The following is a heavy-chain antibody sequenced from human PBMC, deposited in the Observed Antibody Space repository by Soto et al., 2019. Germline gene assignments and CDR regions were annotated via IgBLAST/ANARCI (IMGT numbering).Heavy chain of an antibody. CDR3: ARASPGDYYDSSGRFDY. D-gene: IGHD3-22*01. Sequence: SETLSLTCTVSGGSISSYYWSWIRQPPGKGLEWIGYIYYSGSTNYNPSLESRVTISVDTSKNQFSLKLSSVTAADTAVYYCARASPGDYYDSSGRFDYWGQGTLVTVSS. J-gene: IGHJ4*02. CDR1: GGSISSYY. V-gene: IGHV4-59*01. CDR2: IYYSGST.